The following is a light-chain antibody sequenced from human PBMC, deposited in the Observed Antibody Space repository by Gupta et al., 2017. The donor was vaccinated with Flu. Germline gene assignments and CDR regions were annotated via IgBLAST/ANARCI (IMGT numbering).Light chain of an antibody. CDR1: QSVSSSY. J-gene: IGKJ2*01. CDR2: GAS. V-gene: IGKV3-20*01. CDR3: QQYGSSPPYT. Sequence: EIVLPQSPGTLSLSPGERATLSCMASQSVSSSYLAWYQQKPGQAPRLLIYGASSRATGIPDRFSGSGSGTDFTLTISRLEPEDFAVYYCQQYGSSPPYTFGQGTKLEIK.